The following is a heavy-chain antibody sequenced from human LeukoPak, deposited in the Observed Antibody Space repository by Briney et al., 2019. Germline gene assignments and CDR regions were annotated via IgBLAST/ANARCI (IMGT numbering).Heavy chain of an antibody. Sequence: KPSETLSLTCAVYGGSFSGYYWSWIRQPPGKGLEWIGEINHSGSTNYNPSLKSRVTISVDTSKNQFSLKLSSVTAADTAVCYCARGDFWSGYYNWGQGTLVTVSS. V-gene: IGHV4-34*01. CDR3: ARGDFWSGYYN. D-gene: IGHD3-3*01. J-gene: IGHJ4*02. CDR2: INHSGST. CDR1: GGSFSGYY.